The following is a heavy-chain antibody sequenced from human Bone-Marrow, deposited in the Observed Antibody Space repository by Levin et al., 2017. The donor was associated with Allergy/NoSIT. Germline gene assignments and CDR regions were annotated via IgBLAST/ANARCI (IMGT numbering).Heavy chain of an antibody. D-gene: IGHD6-13*01. J-gene: IGHJ4*02. Sequence: QSGGSLRLSCAASGFTFNHFGIHWVRQAPGKGLEWVARISHDGTTRQFADSVKGRFTISRDNSHNTVHLQMNSLKPEDTATYYCAKMKQLVYLDWWGQGTLVTVSS. CDR3: AKMKQLVYLDW. CDR2: ISHDGTTR. CDR1: GFTFNHFG. V-gene: IGHV3-30*18.